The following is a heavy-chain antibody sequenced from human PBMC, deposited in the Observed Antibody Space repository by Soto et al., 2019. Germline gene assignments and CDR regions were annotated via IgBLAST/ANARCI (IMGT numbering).Heavy chain of an antibody. Sequence: SETLSLTCTVSGGSISSYYWSWIRQPPGKGLEWIGYIYYSGSTNYNPSLKSRVTISVDTSKNQFSLKLSSVTAADTAVYYCARASSSSGDLFDYWGQGTLVTVSS. CDR2: IYYSGST. V-gene: IGHV4-59*01. D-gene: IGHD6-6*01. CDR1: GGSISSYY. J-gene: IGHJ4*02. CDR3: ARASSSSGDLFDY.